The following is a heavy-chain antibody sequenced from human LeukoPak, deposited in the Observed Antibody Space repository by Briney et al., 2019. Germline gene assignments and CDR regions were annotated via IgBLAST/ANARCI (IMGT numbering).Heavy chain of an antibody. CDR1: GFTFSSYS. J-gene: IGHJ3*02. CDR2: ISSSSSYI. V-gene: IGHV3-21*01. Sequence: GGSLRLSCAASGFTFSSYSMNWVRQAPGKGLEWVSSISSSSSYIYYADSVKGRFTISRDNAKNSLYLQMNSLRAEDTAVYYCARLLLTGRTGDAFDIWGQGTMVTVSS. D-gene: IGHD3-9*01. CDR3: ARLLLTGRTGDAFDI.